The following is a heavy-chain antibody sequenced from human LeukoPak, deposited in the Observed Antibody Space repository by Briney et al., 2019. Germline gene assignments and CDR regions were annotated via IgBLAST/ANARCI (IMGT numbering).Heavy chain of an antibody. V-gene: IGHV3-21*04. CDR3: ARETAVTTSLFDY. J-gene: IGHJ4*02. CDR2: ISSSSSYI. D-gene: IGHD4-17*01. Sequence: GGSLRLSCTASGFTFSSYSMNWVRQAPGKGLEWVSSISSSSSYIYYADSVKGRFTVSRDNAKNSLYLQMNSLRAEDTAVYYCARETAVTTSLFDYWGQGSLVTVSS. CDR1: GFTFSSYS.